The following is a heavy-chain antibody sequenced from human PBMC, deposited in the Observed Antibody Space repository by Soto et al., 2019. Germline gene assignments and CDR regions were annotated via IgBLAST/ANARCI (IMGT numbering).Heavy chain of an antibody. J-gene: IGHJ4*02. CDR1: GFTFSSYA. D-gene: IGHD6-6*01. CDR3: AKDTLIAARPRVFDY. V-gene: IGHV3-23*01. CDR2: ISGSGGST. Sequence: GGSLRLSCGGSGFTFSSYAMSWVRQAPGKGLEGVSAISGSGGSTYYADSVKGRFTISRDNSKNTLYLQMNSLRAEDTAVYYCAKDTLIAARPRVFDYWGQGTLVTVSS.